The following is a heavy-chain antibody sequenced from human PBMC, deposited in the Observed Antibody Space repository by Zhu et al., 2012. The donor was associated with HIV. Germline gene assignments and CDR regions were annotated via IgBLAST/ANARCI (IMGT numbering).Heavy chain of an antibody. CDR1: GGSISSYY. CDR3: ARERGGGRWLQPYFDY. V-gene: IGHV4-59*01. D-gene: IGHD5-24*01. CDR2: IYYSGST. J-gene: IGHJ4*02. Sequence: QVRLQDSGPGLVKPSETLSLTCTVSGGSISSYYWSWIRQPPGKGLEWIGYIYYSGSTSYNPSLKSRVTIPVDTSKNQFSLILRSVTAADTAVYYCARERGGGRWLQPYFDYWGQGTLVTVSS.